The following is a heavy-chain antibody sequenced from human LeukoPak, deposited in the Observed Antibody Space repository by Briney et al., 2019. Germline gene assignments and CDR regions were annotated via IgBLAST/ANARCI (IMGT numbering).Heavy chain of an antibody. CDR1: GFTFDDYA. CDR3: AKDYQPSRSYCGVFDY. D-gene: IGHD1-26*01. Sequence: GGSLRLSCAASGFTFDDYAMHWVRQAPGKGLEWVSVISWNSGSIGYADSVKGRFTISRDNAKNSLYPQMNSLRAEDTALYYCAKDYQPSRSYCGVFDYWGQGTLVTVSS. CDR2: ISWNSGSI. V-gene: IGHV3-9*01. J-gene: IGHJ4*02.